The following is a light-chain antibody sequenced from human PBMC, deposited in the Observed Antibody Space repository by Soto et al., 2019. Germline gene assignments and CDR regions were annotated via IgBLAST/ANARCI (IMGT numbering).Light chain of an antibody. CDR3: SSYTSSNWV. CDR1: SSDVGGYNY. CDR2: EVS. Sequence: QSALTQPASVSGSPGQSITISCTGTSSDVGGYNYVSWYQQHPGKAPKLMIYEVSNRPSGVSNRFSGSKSGNTASLTISGLQAEYEADYYCSSYTSSNWVFGGGTKLTVL. J-gene: IGLJ3*02. V-gene: IGLV2-14*01.